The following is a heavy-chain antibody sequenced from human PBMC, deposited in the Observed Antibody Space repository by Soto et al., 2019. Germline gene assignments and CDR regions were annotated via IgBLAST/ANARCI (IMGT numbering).Heavy chain of an antibody. V-gene: IGHV1-2*04. CDR1: GYTFTGYY. CDR2: INPNSGGT. D-gene: IGHD6-19*01. J-gene: IGHJ4*02. Sequence: GASVKVSCKASGYTFTGYYMHWVRQAPGQGLEWMGWINPNSGGTNYAQKFQGWVTMTRDTSISTAYMELSSLRSEDTAVYYCARDLEDSSGWTRTFSYWGQGTLVTVSS. CDR3: ARDLEDSSGWTRTFSY.